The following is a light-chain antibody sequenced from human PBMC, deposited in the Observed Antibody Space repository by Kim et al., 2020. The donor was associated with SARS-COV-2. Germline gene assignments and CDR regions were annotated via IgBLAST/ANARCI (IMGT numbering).Light chain of an antibody. CDR2: QDT. CDR1: KLGDTY. CDR3: QAWDSRTVV. Sequence: SYELTQPPSVSVSPGQTASITCSGDKLGDTYASWYQQKPGQSPVLVIYQDTKRPSGIPERFSGSNSGTTATLTISGTQAMDGADYYCQAWDSRTVVFGGG. J-gene: IGLJ2*01. V-gene: IGLV3-1*01.